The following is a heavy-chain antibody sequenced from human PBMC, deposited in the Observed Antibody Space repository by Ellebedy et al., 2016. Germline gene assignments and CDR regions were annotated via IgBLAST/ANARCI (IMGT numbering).Heavy chain of an antibody. Sequence: SETLSLTXAVYGGSFSGYYWSWIRQPPGKGLEWIGEINHSGSTNYNPSLKSRVTISVDTSKNQFSLKLSSVTAADTAVYYCARTTVTFAFNWFDPWGQGTLVTVSS. CDR3: ARTTVTFAFNWFDP. CDR2: INHSGST. D-gene: IGHD4-17*01. V-gene: IGHV4-34*01. J-gene: IGHJ5*02. CDR1: GGSFSGYY.